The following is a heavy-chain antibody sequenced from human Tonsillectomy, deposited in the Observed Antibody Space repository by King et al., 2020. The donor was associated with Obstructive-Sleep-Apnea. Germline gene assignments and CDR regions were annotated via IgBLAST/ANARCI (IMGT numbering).Heavy chain of an antibody. Sequence: VQLVESGGGVVQSGRSLRLSCAASGFTFSSYAMHWVRQAPGKGLEWVAVISYDGRNKYYADSVKGRFTISRDNSKNTLYLQMNSLRAEETAVYYCARDRSTYCGGDCYGGMDVWGQGTTVTVSS. CDR3: ARDRSTYCGGDCYGGMDV. CDR1: GFTFSSYA. D-gene: IGHD2-21*02. J-gene: IGHJ6*02. CDR2: ISYDGRNK. V-gene: IGHV3-30*04.